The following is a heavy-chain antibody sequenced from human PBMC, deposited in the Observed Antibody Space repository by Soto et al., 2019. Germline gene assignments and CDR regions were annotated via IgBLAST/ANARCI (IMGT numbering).Heavy chain of an antibody. CDR2: IYYSGST. J-gene: IGHJ6*02. D-gene: IGHD3-3*01. V-gene: IGHV4-61*01. Sequence: SETLSLTCTASGGSVSSGSYYWSWIRQPPGKGLEWIGYIYYSGSTNYNPSLKSRVTISVDTSKNQFSLKLSSVTAADTAVYYCASYYDFWSGYYGVWGQGTTVTVSS. CDR1: GGSVSSGSYY. CDR3: ASYYDFWSGYYGV.